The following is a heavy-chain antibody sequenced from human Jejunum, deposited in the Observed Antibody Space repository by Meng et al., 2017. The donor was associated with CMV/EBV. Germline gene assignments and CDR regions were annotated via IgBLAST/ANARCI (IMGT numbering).Heavy chain of an antibody. Sequence: LSCAAAGLNFSNYWMHWVRQAPGKGLVWVSRIKTDGIYTTYADSVKGRFTISRDNAKNTLYLQMNNLRVEDTAVYYCVGGGSGRIDYWGQGTLVTVSS. CDR1: GLNFSNYW. CDR3: VGGGSGRIDY. V-gene: IGHV3-74*01. J-gene: IGHJ4*02. CDR2: IKTDGIYT. D-gene: IGHD3-16*01.